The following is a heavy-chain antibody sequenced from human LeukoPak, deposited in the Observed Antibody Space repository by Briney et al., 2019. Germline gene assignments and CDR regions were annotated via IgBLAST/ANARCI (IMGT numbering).Heavy chain of an antibody. CDR1: RITVSENY. CDR2: IYSGGST. J-gene: IGHJ4*02. V-gene: IGHV3-66*01. CDR3: ARDLGAPWVREPTALDY. Sequence: PAESLTLPCAASRITVSENYMSWVRPASGKGLEWVSVIYSGGSTYYADSVTGRFTISRDHSKNTLYLQMNNLRAGDTAVYYCARDLGAPWVREPTALDYWGQGTLVTVSS. D-gene: IGHD3-10*01.